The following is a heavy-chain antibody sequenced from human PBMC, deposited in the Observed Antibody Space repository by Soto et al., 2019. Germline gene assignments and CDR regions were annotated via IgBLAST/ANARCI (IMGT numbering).Heavy chain of an antibody. CDR1: GGTFSSYA. V-gene: IGHV1-69*13. J-gene: IGHJ6*02. CDR3: ARGGHAEYIVVVQVDIPDLYYGMGV. CDR2: IIPIFGTA. Sequence: GASMKVSCKASGGTFSSYAISWVRQAPGQGLEWMGGIIPIFGTANYAQKIQGRVTITADESTSTAYMEQSSLRSEDTAVYYCARGGHAEYIVVVQVDIPDLYYGMGVWGQGTTVTVSS. D-gene: IGHD2-2*02.